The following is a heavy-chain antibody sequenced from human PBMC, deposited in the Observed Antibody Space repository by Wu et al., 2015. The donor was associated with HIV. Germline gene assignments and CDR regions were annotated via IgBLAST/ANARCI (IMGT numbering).Heavy chain of an antibody. V-gene: IGHV1-46*01. D-gene: IGHD3-10*01. CDR2: IDPRSRST. J-gene: IGHJ5*02. CDR1: GYDFTNYY. Sequence: QDLLVQSGPELKRPGASVKVSCKTFGYDFTNYYMHWVRQAPGRDLEWLGVIDPRSRSTAYAPNFQGRLTVTSDTSTNTFYMELSSLRSEDTAIYYCARELEDPAIMVRAGFDPWGQGTLVTVSS. CDR3: ARELEDPAIMVRAGFDP.